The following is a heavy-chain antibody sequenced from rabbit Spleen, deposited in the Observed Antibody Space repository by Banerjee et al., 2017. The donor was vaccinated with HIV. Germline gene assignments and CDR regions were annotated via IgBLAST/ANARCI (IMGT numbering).Heavy chain of an antibody. V-gene: IGHV1S45*01. J-gene: IGHJ4*01. CDR2: INIVTGKS. D-gene: IGHD1-1*01. CDR3: ARDLVAVIGWNFDL. CDR1: GVSFSDKDV. Sequence: EQLEESGGGLVKPEGSLTLTCKASGVSFSDKDVMCWVRQAPGKGLEWIACINIVTGKSVYASWAKGRIIMSRTSSTTVTLQMTSLTAADTATYFCARDLVAVIGWNFDLWGQGTLVTVS.